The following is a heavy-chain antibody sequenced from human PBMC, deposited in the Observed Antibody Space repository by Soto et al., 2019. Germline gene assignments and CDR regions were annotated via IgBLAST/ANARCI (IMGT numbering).Heavy chain of an antibody. CDR3: AYSHCSGGSCYGVDY. V-gene: IGHV4-59*01. J-gene: IGHJ4*02. Sequence: SSETLSLTCTVSGGSISSYYWSWIRQPPGKGLEWIGYIYYSGSTNYNPSLKSRVTISVDTSKNQFSLKLSSVTAADTAVYYCAYSHCSGGSCYGVDYWGQGTLVTVSS. D-gene: IGHD2-15*01. CDR2: IYYSGST. CDR1: GGSISSYY.